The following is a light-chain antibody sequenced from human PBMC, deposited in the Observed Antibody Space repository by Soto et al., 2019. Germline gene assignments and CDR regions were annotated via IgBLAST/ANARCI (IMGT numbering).Light chain of an antibody. V-gene: IGKV1-5*03. Sequence: IQLNPPPSALAAAVVDRVTITFRASQGISSYLAWYQQKPGKAPKLLIYKASSLESGVPSRFSGSGSGTEFTLTISSLQTDDFATYYCQQYTSYWTFGQGTKVDIK. CDR1: QGISSY. J-gene: IGKJ1*01. CDR2: KAS. CDR3: QQYTSYWT.